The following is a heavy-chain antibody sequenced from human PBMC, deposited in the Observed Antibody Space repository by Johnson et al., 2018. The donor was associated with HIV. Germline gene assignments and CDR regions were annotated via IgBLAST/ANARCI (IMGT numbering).Heavy chain of an antibody. Sequence: QVQLVESGGGVVQPGGSLRLSCAASGFTFSSYAMHWVRQAPGKGLEWVAVISYDGSNKYYADSVKGRFTISRGNSKNTLYLQMNSLRAEDTAVYYCAGRELDAFDIWGQGTMVTVSS. J-gene: IGHJ3*02. CDR1: GFTFSSYA. V-gene: IGHV3-30-3*01. D-gene: IGHD1-26*01. CDR3: AGRELDAFDI. CDR2: ISYDGSNK.